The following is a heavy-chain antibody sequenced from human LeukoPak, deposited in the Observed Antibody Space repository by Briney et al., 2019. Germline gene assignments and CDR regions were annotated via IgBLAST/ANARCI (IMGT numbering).Heavy chain of an antibody. J-gene: IGHJ3*01. CDR2: IYYSGST. Sequence: SETLSLTCTVSGGSISSSSYYWGWIRQPPGKGLEWIGNIYYSGSTNYNPSLKSRVTISVDTSKNQFSLKLRSVTVADTAVYYCARAETYYYDSSGPPDAFDFWGQGTMVTVSS. CDR3: ARAETYYYDSSGPPDAFDF. V-gene: IGHV4-39*07. D-gene: IGHD3-22*01. CDR1: GGSISSSSYY.